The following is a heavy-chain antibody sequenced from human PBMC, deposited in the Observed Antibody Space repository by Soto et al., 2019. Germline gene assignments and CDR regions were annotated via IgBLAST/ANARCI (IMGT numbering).Heavy chain of an antibody. Sequence: GGSLRLSCAASGFTFSSYSMNWVRQAPGKGLEWVSSISSSSSYIYYADSVKGRFTISRDNAKNSLYLQMNSLRAEDTAVYYCARKGNNMITFGGVIAPFDYWGQGTLVTVSS. D-gene: IGHD3-16*02. J-gene: IGHJ4*02. CDR2: ISSSSSYI. V-gene: IGHV3-21*01. CDR1: GFTFSSYS. CDR3: ARKGNNMITFGGVIAPFDY.